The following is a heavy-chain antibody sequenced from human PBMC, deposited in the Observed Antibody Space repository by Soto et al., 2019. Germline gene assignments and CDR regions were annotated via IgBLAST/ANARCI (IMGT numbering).Heavy chain of an antibody. V-gene: IGHV3-33*01. CDR3: ARAAYYDSSGYPQLCDY. J-gene: IGHJ4*02. CDR1: GFTFSSYG. D-gene: IGHD3-22*01. CDR2: IWYDGSNK. Sequence: QVQLVESGGGVVQPGRSLRLSCAASGFTFSSYGMHWVRQAPGKGLEWVAVIWYDGSNKYYADSVKGRFTISRDNSKNTLYLQMNSLRAEDTAVYCCARAAYYDSSGYPQLCDYWGQGTLVTVSS.